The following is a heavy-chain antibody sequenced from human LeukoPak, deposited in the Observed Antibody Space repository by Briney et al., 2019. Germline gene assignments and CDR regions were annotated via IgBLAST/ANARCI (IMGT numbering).Heavy chain of an antibody. CDR3: ARHNTGGSWFDP. D-gene: IGHD7-27*01. CDR1: GYSFSSYW. Sequence: GESLKISCKGSGYSFSSYWISWVRQMPGKGLEWMGRIDPSDSYSNYSPSFQGHVSMSADKSISTAYLQWSSLKAPDSAMYYCARHNTGGSWFDPWGQGTLVTVSS. V-gene: IGHV5-10-1*01. CDR2: IDPSDSYS. J-gene: IGHJ5*02.